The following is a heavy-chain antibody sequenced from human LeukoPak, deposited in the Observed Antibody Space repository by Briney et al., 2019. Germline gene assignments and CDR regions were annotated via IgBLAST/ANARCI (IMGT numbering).Heavy chain of an antibody. J-gene: IGHJ4*02. CDR3: ARGISGYSYGQVDY. CDR1: GYTFTGYY. Sequence: EASVKVSCKASGYTFTGYYVHWVRQSPGQGLEWMGWINPNSGGTNYAQKFQGRVTMTRDTSISTAYMELSRLRSDDTAVYYCARGISGYSYGQVDYWGQGTLVTVSS. V-gene: IGHV1-2*02. CDR2: INPNSGGT. D-gene: IGHD5-18*01.